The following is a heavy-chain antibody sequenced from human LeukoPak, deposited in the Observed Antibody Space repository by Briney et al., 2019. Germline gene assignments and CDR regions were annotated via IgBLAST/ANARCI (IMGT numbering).Heavy chain of an antibody. CDR2: IYTSGST. V-gene: IGHV4-4*09. J-gene: IGHJ4*02. Sequence: SETLSLTCTVSGGSISRYYWSWIRQPPGKGLEWIGYIYTSGSTNYNPSLKSRVTISVDTSKNQFSLKLSSVTAADTAVYYCARHRAGTTSSATGPPGWYYFDYWGQGTLVTVSS. CDR1: GGSISRYY. D-gene: IGHD1-7*01. CDR3: ARHRAGTTSSATGPPGWYYFDY.